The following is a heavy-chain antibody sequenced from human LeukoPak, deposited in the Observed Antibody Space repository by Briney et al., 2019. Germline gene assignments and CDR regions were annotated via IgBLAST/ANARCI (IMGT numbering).Heavy chain of an antibody. Sequence: VASVKVSCKASGGTFSSYAINWVRQAPGQGLEWMGRIIPILGIANYAQKFQGRVTITADKSTSTAYMELSSLRSEDAAVYYCASGGYGDSDFWGQVTLVTVSS. CDR3: ASGGYGDSDF. CDR2: IIPILGIA. D-gene: IGHD4-17*01. V-gene: IGHV1-69*04. J-gene: IGHJ4*02. CDR1: GGTFSSYA.